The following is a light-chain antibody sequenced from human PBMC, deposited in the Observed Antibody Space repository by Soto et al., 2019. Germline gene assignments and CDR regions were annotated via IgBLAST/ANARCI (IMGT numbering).Light chain of an antibody. J-gene: IGLJ1*01. Sequence: QSALPQPASVSGSPGQSITISCSGTSSDVGGYNYVSWYQQHPGKAPKLMIYEVSNRPSGVSNRFSGSKSGNTASLTISGLQAEDEADYYCSSYNSSSPLVFGTGTKLTVL. V-gene: IGLV2-14*01. CDR3: SSYNSSSPLV. CDR1: SSDVGGYNY. CDR2: EVS.